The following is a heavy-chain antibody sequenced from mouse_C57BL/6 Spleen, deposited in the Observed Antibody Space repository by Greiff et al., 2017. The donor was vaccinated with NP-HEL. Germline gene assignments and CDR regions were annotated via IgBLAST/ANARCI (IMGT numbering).Heavy chain of an antibody. Sequence: QVQLQQPGAELVKPGASVKLSCKASGYTFTSYWMHWVKQRPGQGLEWIGMIHPNSGSTNYNEKFKSKATLTVDKSSSTAYMQLSSLTSEDSAVYYCARSRGDGYFYFDYWGQGTTLTVSS. CDR2: IHPNSGST. CDR3: ARSRGDGYFYFDY. J-gene: IGHJ2*01. CDR1: GYTFTSYW. D-gene: IGHD2-3*01. V-gene: IGHV1-64*01.